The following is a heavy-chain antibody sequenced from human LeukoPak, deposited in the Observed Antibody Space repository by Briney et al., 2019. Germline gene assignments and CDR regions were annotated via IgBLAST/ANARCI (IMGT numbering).Heavy chain of an antibody. CDR3: ARDFGSSGPPEPYYSDY. J-gene: IGHJ4*02. Sequence: SETLSLTCTVPGGSISSYYWSWIRQPAGKGLEWIGRIYTSGSTNYNPSLKSRVTMSVDTSKNQFSLKLGSVTAADTAVYYCARDFGSSGPPEPYYSDYWGQGTLVTVSS. CDR1: GGSISSYY. CDR2: IYTSGST. V-gene: IGHV4-4*07. D-gene: IGHD6-19*01.